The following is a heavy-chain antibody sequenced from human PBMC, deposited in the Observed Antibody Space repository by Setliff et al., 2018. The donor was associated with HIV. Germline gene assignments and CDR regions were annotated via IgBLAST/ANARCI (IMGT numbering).Heavy chain of an antibody. V-gene: IGHV4-4*02. Sequence: SETLCLTCAVSGGSLSSDNWWTWVRQPPGKGLEWIGEIYHTEYTNYSPSLKSRVSMSVDRSKNQFSLNLTSVTAADTAVYYCARGHCSGTNCYGVDYYGMDVWGQGTTVTVSS. J-gene: IGHJ6*02. D-gene: IGHD2-2*01. CDR1: GGSLSSDNW. CDR3: ARGHCSGTNCYGVDYYGMDV. CDR2: IYHTEYT.